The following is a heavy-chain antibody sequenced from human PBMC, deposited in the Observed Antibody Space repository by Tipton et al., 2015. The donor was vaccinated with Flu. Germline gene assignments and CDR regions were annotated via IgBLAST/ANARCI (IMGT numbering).Heavy chain of an antibody. J-gene: IGHJ5*02. CDR3: VRDETSVKWGP. V-gene: IGHV3-7*01. Sequence: GSLRLSCAASGFMFSHYWMNWVRQAPGKGLEWVANIKPDGSEKNYVDSVKGRFTISRDNVKNSLYLQMNNLRAEDTAVYFCVRDETSVKWGPWGQGTLVTVSS. D-gene: IGHD4-11*01. CDR1: GFMFSHYW. CDR2: IKPDGSEK.